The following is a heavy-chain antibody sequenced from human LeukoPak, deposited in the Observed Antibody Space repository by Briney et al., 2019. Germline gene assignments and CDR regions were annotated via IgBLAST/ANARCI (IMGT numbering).Heavy chain of an antibody. CDR1: GFTFDDCA. Sequence: GRSLRLSCAASGFTFDDCAMHWVRQAPGKGLEWVSGISWNSGSIGYADSVKGRFTISRDNAKNSLYLQMNSLRAEDTALYYCAKDIYGDSSGYLDWGQGTLVTVSS. CDR3: AKDIYGDSSGYLD. D-gene: IGHD3-22*01. CDR2: ISWNSGSI. J-gene: IGHJ4*02. V-gene: IGHV3-9*01.